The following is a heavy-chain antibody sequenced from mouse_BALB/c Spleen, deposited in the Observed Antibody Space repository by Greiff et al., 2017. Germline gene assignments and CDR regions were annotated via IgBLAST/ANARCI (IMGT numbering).Heavy chain of an antibody. J-gene: IGHJ3*01. CDR3: ARDDYGYDGFAY. CDR1: GFTFSDYY. CDR2: ISDGGSYT. D-gene: IGHD2-2*01. Sequence: EVMLVESGGGLVKPGGSLKLSCAASGFTFSDYYMYWVRQTPEKRLEWVATISDGGSYTYYPDSVKGRFTISRDNAKNNLYLQMSSLKSEDTAMYYCARDDYGYDGFAYWGQGTLVTVSA. V-gene: IGHV5-4*02.